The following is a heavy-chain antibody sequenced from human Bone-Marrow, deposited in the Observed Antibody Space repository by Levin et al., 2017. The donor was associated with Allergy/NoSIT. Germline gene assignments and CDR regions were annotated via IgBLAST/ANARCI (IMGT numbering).Heavy chain of an antibody. Sequence: GESLKISCRASGYSFTSNWISWVRQMPGKGLEWMGKIDPSDSYTSYGPSFHGHVTISTDKSITTAYLQWRSLKASDTGMYFCVRHENLWGTYANDFWGQGTMVIVSS. J-gene: IGHJ3*01. D-gene: IGHD3-16*01. CDR2: IDPSDSYT. V-gene: IGHV5-10-1*01. CDR1: GYSFTSNW. CDR3: VRHENLWGTYANDF.